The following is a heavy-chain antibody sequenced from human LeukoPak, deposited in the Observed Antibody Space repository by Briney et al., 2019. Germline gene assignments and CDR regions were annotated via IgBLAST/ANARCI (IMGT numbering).Heavy chain of an antibody. V-gene: IGHV4-31*03. D-gene: IGHD2-21*02. CDR2: IFYSGNI. Sequence: SQTLSLTCTVSGGSISSSSYSWNWIRQHPGKGLDWIGYIFYSGNIYYNPSLKSRVTISVDTSKNQFSLKLSSVTAADTAVYYCARKLGVVTAIPHFDYWGQGALVTVSS. CDR1: GGSISSSSYS. CDR3: ARKLGVVTAIPHFDY. J-gene: IGHJ4*02.